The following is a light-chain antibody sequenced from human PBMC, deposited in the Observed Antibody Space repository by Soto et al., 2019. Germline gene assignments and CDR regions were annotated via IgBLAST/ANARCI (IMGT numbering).Light chain of an antibody. CDR3: QSYDSSLSGSKV. CDR1: SPNIGAGYD. Sequence: QAVVTQPPSVSGAPGQRVTISCTGSSPNIGAGYDVHWYQQLPGTGPKLLIYANSNRPSGVPDRFSGSKSGTSASLAITGLQAEDEADYYCQSYDSSLSGSKVFGGGTKLTVL. J-gene: IGLJ3*02. CDR2: ANS. V-gene: IGLV1-40*01.